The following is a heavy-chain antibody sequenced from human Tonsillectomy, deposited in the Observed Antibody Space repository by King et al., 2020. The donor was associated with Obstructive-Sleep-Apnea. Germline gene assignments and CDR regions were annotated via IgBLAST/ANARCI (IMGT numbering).Heavy chain of an antibody. V-gene: IGHV3-30*02. CDR3: AKGARDFDR. Sequence: VQLVESGGGVVQPGRSLTLSCAASGFTFGGYGMHWVRLAPGKGLEWVAFIHYDGSIKYYADSAKGRFIISRDNSKNTLRLQMNSLRVEDTAVYFCAKGARDFDRWGQGTPVTVSS. CDR1: GFTFGGYG. J-gene: IGHJ4*02. CDR2: IHYDGSIK.